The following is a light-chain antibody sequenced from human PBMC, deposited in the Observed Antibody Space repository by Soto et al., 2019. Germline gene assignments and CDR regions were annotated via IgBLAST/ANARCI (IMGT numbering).Light chain of an antibody. CDR3: SSYTSSSTSV. CDR1: SSDVGGYNY. V-gene: IGLV2-14*01. Sequence: QSALTQPASVSGSPGQSITISCTGTSSDVGGYNYVSWYQQHPGKAPKLMIYDGSNRPSGVSNRFSVSKSGNTSALTISGRQAEYEGDYYCSSYTSSSTSVFGTGTKVTVL. J-gene: IGLJ1*01. CDR2: DGS.